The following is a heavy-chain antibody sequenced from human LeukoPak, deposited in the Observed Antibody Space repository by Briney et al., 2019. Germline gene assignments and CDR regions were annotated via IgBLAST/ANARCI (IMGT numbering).Heavy chain of an antibody. V-gene: IGHV4-39*07. Sequence: PSETLSLTCTVSGGSISSSSYYWGWIRQPPGKGLEWIGSIYYSGSTYYNPSLKSRVTISVDTSKNQFSLKLSSVTAADTAVYYCARWCRRQRLHIRGGYFDYWGQGTLVTVSS. CDR1: GGSISSSSYY. CDR2: IYYSGST. J-gene: IGHJ4*02. D-gene: IGHD6-25*01. CDR3: ARWCRRQRLHIRGGYFDY.